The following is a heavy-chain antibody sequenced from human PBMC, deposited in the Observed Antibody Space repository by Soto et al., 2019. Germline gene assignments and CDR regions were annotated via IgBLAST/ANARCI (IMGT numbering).Heavy chain of an antibody. Sequence: QVTLKESGPVLVKPTETLTLTCTVSGFSLSTARMGVTWIRQPPGKALEWLDHIFWDDGISYSTSLKTRLTISKDTSKSQVVLTLSNMDAGDTATYFCARILNPSGTTWFDPWGQGTLVSVSS. J-gene: IGHJ5*02. CDR3: ARILNPSGTTWFDP. CDR1: GFSLSTARMG. CDR2: IFWDDGI. D-gene: IGHD1-1*01. V-gene: IGHV2-26*01.